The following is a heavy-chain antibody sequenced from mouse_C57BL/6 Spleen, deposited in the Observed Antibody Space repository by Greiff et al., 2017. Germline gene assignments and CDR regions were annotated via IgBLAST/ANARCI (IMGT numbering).Heavy chain of an antibody. V-gene: IGHV1-82*01. Sequence: VNVVESGPELVKPGASVKISCKASGYAFSSSWMNWVKQRPGKGLEWIGRIYPGDGDTTYNGKFKGKATLTADKSSSPAYMQLSSLTSEDSAVYFCARSPYYYAMDYWGQGTSVTVSS. CDR1: GYAFSSSW. D-gene: IGHD2-10*01. J-gene: IGHJ4*01. CDR3: ARSPYYYAMDY. CDR2: IYPGDGDT.